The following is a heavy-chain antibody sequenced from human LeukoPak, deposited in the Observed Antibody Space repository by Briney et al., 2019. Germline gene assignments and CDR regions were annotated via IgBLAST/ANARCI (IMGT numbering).Heavy chain of an antibody. CDR1: RMTLSNYS. D-gene: IGHD3-10*01. CDR3: AKRGVVIRAVLVGFHKEAYYFES. Sequence: PGGSLSLSCAVSRMTLSNYSISSVRQAPGKGLEWGSGISIPGGSPTYADSVKGRFTISRDNPKNTLFLQMNSLRAEDTAVYFCAKRGVVIRAVLVGFHKEAYYFESWGQGALVTVSS. V-gene: IGHV3-23*01. CDR2: ISIPGGSP. J-gene: IGHJ4*02.